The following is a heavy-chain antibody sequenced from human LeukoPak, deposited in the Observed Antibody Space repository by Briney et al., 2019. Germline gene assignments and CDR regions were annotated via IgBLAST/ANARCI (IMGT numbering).Heavy chain of an antibody. CDR1: GGSISSGSYY. CDR3: ARWCIAAAGLEDWFDP. D-gene: IGHD6-13*01. CDR2: IYTSGST. V-gene: IGHV4-61*02. J-gene: IGHJ5*02. Sequence: SETLSLTCTVSGGSISSGSYYWSWIRQPAGKGLEWIGRIYTSGSTNYNPSLKSRVTISVDTSKNQFSLKLSSVTAADTAVYYCARWCIAAAGLEDWFDPWGQGTLVTVSS.